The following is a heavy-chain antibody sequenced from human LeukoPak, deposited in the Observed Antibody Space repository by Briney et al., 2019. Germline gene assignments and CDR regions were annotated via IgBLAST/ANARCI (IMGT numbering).Heavy chain of an antibody. Sequence: PSDTLSLTCAVYGGSFSGYYWSWIRQPPGKGLEWIGEINHSGSTNYNPSLKSRVTISVDTSKNQFSLKLSSVTAADTAVYYCARELKRYFDWLLSNHFDYWGQGTLVTVSS. CDR2: INHSGST. J-gene: IGHJ4*02. CDR3: ARELKRYFDWLLSNHFDY. V-gene: IGHV4-34*01. CDR1: GGSFSGYY. D-gene: IGHD3-9*01.